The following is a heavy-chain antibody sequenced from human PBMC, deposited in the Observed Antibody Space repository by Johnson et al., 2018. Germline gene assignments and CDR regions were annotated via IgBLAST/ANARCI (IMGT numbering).Heavy chain of an antibody. D-gene: IGHD6-6*01. V-gene: IGHV3-30-3*01. J-gene: IGHJ3*01. CDR1: GSTFSSYA. Sequence: QVQLVQSGGGVVQPGRSLRLSCAVPGSTFSSYAMHWVRQAPGKGLEWVAVISYDGRNKYYADSVKGRFTISRDNSKNTLYLQMNSLRAEDTAVYYCTRGMGWQLVFAFDVWGQGTMLTVSS. CDR2: ISYDGRNK. CDR3: TRGMGWQLVFAFDV.